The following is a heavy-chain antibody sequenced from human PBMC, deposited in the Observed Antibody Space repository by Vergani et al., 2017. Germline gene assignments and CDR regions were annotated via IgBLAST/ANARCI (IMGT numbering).Heavy chain of an antibody. V-gene: IGHV1-8*01. J-gene: IGHJ4*02. Sequence: QVQLVQSGAEVKTPGASVKVSCKASGYTFTSYDINWVRKATGQGLEWMGWMNPNSGNTGYAQKFQGRVTMTRNTSISTAYMELSSLRSEDTAVYYCARGRRGTMVRGGEFDYWGQGTLVTGSS. D-gene: IGHD3-10*01. CDR2: MNPNSGNT. CDR3: ARGRRGTMVRGGEFDY. CDR1: GYTFTSYD.